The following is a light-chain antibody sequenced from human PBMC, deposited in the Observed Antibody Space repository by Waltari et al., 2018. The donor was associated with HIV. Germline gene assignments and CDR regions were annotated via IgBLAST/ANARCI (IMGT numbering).Light chain of an antibody. CDR3: QQYTTTWT. CDR2: WAS. CDR1: QSVLYRSNNRNY. Sequence: DIVMTQSPESLAVSLGERAIINCKSSQSVLYRSNNRNYLAWYQQKAGQPPKLLIDWASNRESGVPDRFSGSGFGTDFTLTISSLQPEDFATYYCQQYTTTWTFGQGTKVELK. V-gene: IGKV4-1*01. J-gene: IGKJ1*01.